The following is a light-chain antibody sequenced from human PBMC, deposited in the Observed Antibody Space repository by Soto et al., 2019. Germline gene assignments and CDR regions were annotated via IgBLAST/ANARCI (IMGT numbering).Light chain of an antibody. V-gene: IGKV3-20*01. J-gene: IGKJ1*01. CDR3: QQYGRPPQT. Sequence: EIVLTQSPGTLSLSPGERATLSCRASQSVGSSYLAWYQQKPGQAPRLLIYGAASRATGISDRFSGSGSGTDFSLTISRLDPEDSAVYYCQQYGRPPQTFGQGTKVEI. CDR2: GAA. CDR1: QSVGSSY.